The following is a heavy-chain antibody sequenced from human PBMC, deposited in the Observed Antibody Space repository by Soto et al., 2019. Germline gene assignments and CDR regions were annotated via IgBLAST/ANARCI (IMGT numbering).Heavy chain of an antibody. J-gene: IGHJ4*02. Sequence: SETLSLTCAVDGGSFSGYCWSWIRQPPGRGLEWIGEINHSGSTNYNPSLKSRVTISVDTSKNQFSLKLSSVTAADTAVYYCARDKFESGYDLFDYWGQGTLVTVSS. CDR2: INHSGST. CDR1: GGSFSGYC. CDR3: ARDKFESGYDLFDY. D-gene: IGHD5-12*01. V-gene: IGHV4-34*01.